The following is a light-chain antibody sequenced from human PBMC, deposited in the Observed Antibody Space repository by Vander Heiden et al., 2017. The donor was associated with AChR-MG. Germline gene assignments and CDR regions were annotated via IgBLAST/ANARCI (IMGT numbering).Light chain of an antibody. V-gene: IGLV1-44*01. CDR3: AAWDDSLNGVV. CDR1: SSNIESNT. J-gene: IGLJ2*01. CDR2: SNN. Sequence: QSVLTQPASASGTPGQRVTISCAGSSSNIESNTVNWYQQLPGMAPKLLMYSNNLRPSGVPDRFSGSKSGTSASLAISGLQSEDEADYYCAAWDDSLNGVVFGGGTKLTVL.